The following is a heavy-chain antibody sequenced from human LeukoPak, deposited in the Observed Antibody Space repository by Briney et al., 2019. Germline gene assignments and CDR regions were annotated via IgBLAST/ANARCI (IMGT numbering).Heavy chain of an antibody. CDR1: GFTFSSYA. D-gene: IGHD3-10*01. J-gene: IGHJ4*02. V-gene: IGHV3-7*03. CDR2: IKQDGSEK. CDR3: AKPMRISMVRGGVDY. Sequence: GGSLRLSCAASGFTFSSYAMSWVRQAPGKGLEWVANIKQDGSEKYYVDSVKGRFTISRDNAKNSLYLQMNSLRAEDTAVYYCAKPMRISMVRGGVDYWGQGTLVTVSS.